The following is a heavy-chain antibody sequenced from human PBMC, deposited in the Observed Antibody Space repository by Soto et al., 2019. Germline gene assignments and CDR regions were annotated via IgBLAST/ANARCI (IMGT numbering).Heavy chain of an antibody. D-gene: IGHD3-10*01. CDR1: GFTFSAYG. J-gene: IGHJ6*02. Sequence: QVQLVESGGGVVQPGRSLRLSCAASGFTFSAYGIHWVRQAPGKGLEWVAVISYDGSNKYYTDSVKGRFTISRDNSKNTLYLQMNSLRAEDTAVYYCAKDQNSGDYYYYGMDVWGQGTTVTVFS. CDR3: AKDQNSGDYYYYGMDV. V-gene: IGHV3-30*18. CDR2: ISYDGSNK.